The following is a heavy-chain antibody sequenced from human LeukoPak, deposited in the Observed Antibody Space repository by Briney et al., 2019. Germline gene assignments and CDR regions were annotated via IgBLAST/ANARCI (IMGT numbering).Heavy chain of an antibody. J-gene: IGHJ4*02. D-gene: IGHD3-22*01. CDR2: ISGSGGST. CDR3: AKDRPDSSGYYWYFDY. Sequence: SGGSLRLSCAASGFTFSSYAMSWVRQAPGKGLEWVSAISGSGGSTYYADSVKGRFTISRDNSKNTLYLQMNSPRAEDTAVYYCAKDRPDSSGYYWYFDYWGQGTLVTVSS. CDR1: GFTFSSYA. V-gene: IGHV3-23*01.